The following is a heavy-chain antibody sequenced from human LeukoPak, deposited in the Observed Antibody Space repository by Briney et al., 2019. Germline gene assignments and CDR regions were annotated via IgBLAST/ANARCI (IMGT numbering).Heavy chain of an antibody. CDR1: GFTFSSYE. CDR3: ARDQGIAAAGINDAFDI. Sequence: GGSLRLSCAASGFTFSSYEMNWVRQAPGKGLEWVSYISSSGSTIYYADSVKGRFTISRDNAKNSLYLQMNSLRAEDTAVYYCARDQGIAAAGINDAFDIWGRGTMVTVSS. J-gene: IGHJ3*02. D-gene: IGHD6-13*01. V-gene: IGHV3-48*03. CDR2: ISSSGSTI.